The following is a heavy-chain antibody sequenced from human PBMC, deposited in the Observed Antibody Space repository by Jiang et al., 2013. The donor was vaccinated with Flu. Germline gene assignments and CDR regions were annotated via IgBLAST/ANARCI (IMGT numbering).Heavy chain of an antibody. D-gene: IGHD2-15*01. CDR3: ARDDSIGNEACDI. J-gene: IGHJ3*02. CDR2: TYYRSQWHT. Sequence: QTLSLTCAISGDSVSNSGAAWYWFRQSPSRGLEWLGRTYYRSQWHTEYAVSMKGRIAINADTSKNQLSLQLNSVTPEDTAVYYCARDDSIGNEACDIWGQGTMVTVSS. V-gene: IGHV6-1*01. CDR1: GDSVSNSGAA.